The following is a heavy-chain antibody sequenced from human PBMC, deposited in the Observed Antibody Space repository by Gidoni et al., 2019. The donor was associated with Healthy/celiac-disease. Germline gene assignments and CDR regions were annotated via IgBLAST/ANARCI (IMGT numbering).Heavy chain of an antibody. D-gene: IGHD5-18*01. CDR3: ARVTDGYYMDV. Sequence: QVQLVQSGAEVKKPGSSVKVSCTASGGTFSSYAISWVRQAPGHGLEWMGGIIPIFGTANYAQKFQGRVTITADKSTSTAYMELSSLRSEDTAVYYGARVTDGYYMDVWGKGTTVTVSS. J-gene: IGHJ6*03. CDR1: GGTFSSYA. CDR2: IIPIFGTA. V-gene: IGHV1-69*06.